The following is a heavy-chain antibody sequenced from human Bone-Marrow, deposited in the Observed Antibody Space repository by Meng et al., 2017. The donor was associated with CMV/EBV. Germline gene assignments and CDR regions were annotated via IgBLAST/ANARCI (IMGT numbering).Heavy chain of an antibody. Sequence: ASVKVSCKASGYTFTGYYMHWVRQAPGQGLEWMGWINPNSGGTNYAQKFQGRVTMTRDTSISTAYMELSRLRSDDTAVYYCARDRNRDGYNSPLNYWGQGTPVTVSS. CDR2: INPNSGGT. D-gene: IGHD5-24*01. CDR3: ARDRNRDGYNSPLNY. CDR1: GYTFTGYY. J-gene: IGHJ4*02. V-gene: IGHV1-2*02.